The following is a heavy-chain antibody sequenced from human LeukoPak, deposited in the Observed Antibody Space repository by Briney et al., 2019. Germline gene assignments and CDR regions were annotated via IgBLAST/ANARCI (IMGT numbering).Heavy chain of an antibody. D-gene: IGHD6-25*01. Sequence: GGSPRLSCAVSGFTFNNAWMSWVRQAPGKGLVWVSRIDTDGTSAAYADSVKGRFSISRDNAKNTLYLQMDSLRAEDTAVYYCVRLGGSSSVDHWGQGTLVTVSS. CDR1: GFTFNNAW. CDR2: IDTDGTSA. J-gene: IGHJ4*02. CDR3: VRLGGSSSVDH. V-gene: IGHV3-74*01.